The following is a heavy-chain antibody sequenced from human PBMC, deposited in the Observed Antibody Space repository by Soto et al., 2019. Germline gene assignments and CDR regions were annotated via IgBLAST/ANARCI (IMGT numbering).Heavy chain of an antibody. CDR3: AKTVYTNRLFDC. D-gene: IGHD3-16*01. CDR1: GFSFNNYG. CDR2: INTSGKT. V-gene: IGHV3-23*01. J-gene: IGHJ4*02. Sequence: PGGSLRLSCAASGFSFNNYGTSWVRQAPGKGLEWVSLINTSGKTYYADSVKGRFTMSRDNSKNTLYLQMNSLRAEDTAMYYCAKTVYTNRLFDCWGQGTLVTVSS.